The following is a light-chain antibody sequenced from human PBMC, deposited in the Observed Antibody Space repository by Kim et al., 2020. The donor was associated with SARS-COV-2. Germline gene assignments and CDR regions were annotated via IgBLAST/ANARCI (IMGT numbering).Light chain of an antibody. V-gene: IGKV1-5*03. CDR1: QSIGTG. J-gene: IGKJ4*01. CDR3: QQYHTYSQT. CDR2: KAS. Sequence: ASVGDSGTTTCRDSQSIGTGLAWHQQKPGKAPKHLIYKASSLKSGGASRFSGGGSGTEFTLTIDSLQPDDFATYYCQQYHTYSQTFGGGTKVDIK.